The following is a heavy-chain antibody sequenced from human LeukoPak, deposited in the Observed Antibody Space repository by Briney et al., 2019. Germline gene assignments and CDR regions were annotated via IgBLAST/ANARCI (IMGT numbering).Heavy chain of an antibody. D-gene: IGHD4-17*01. CDR1: RVSLSSRYFY. Sequence: SEALSLTRTFSRVSLSSRYFYWGWIPPPPREGAGWVGSIYYSGSTYYNPSLKSRVTISVDTSKNQFSLKLSSVTAADTAVYNCARFSYGGDAFDIWGQGTMVTVSS. CDR2: IYYSGST. J-gene: IGHJ3*02. V-gene: IGHV4-39*01. CDR3: ARFSYGGDAFDI.